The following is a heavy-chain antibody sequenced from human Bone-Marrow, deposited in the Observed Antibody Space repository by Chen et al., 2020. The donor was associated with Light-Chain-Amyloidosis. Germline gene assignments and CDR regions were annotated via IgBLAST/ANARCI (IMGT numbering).Heavy chain of an antibody. J-gene: IGHJ5*02. CDR2: IKPFQNGK. V-gene: IGHV3-7*04. CDR3: ARGLYGGGVSYPSCFAP. D-gene: IGHD2-21*01. Sequence: EVQLVESGGGLVQPGGSLRLSCVASGFSFTTYWMSWVRQAPGKGREWVDNIKPFQNGKYYVDSVQGRFTLSRDNAKNSLFLQLNCLRAADTAVYSCARGLYGGGVSYPSCFAPRGQGTLVTVSS. CDR1: GFSFTTYW.